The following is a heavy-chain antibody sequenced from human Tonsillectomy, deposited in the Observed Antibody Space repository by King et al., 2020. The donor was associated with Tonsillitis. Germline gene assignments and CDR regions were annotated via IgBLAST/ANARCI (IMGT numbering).Heavy chain of an antibody. CDR2: IYTSGST. V-gene: IGHV4-61*02. CDR1: GGSISSGSYY. D-gene: IGHD3-3*01. J-gene: IGHJ3*02. Sequence: QLQESGPGLVKPSQTLSLTCTVSGGSISSGSYYWSWIRQPPGKGLEWIGRIYTSGSTNYNPSLKSRVTISLDTTKNQFSLKLSSVTAADTAVYYCARYYDFWTDAFDIWGQGTMVTVSS. CDR3: ARYYDFWTDAFDI.